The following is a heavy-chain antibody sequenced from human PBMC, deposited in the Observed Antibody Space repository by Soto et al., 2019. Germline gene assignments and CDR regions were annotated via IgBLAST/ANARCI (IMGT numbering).Heavy chain of an antibody. J-gene: IGHJ6*02. CDR2: IYYKGYT. V-gene: IGHV4-39*01. CDR1: GDSISDSSFY. Sequence: QLQLQESGPGLVKPSETLSLTCTSSGDSISDSSFYWAWIRQPPGKGLEWIGSIYYKGYTKYNPSLESRVTITVDTSRNQCSLRLSSVTAADTAVYFCARHPDYGGNYYYYGMDVWGPGTTVIVSS. D-gene: IGHD4-17*01. CDR3: ARHPDYGGNYYYYGMDV.